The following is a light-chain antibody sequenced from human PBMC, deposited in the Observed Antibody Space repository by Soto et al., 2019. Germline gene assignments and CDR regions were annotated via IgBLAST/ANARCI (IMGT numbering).Light chain of an antibody. CDR1: SSNIGSNT. CDR2: GNN. V-gene: IGLV1-44*01. J-gene: IGLJ1*01. Sequence: QSVLTQPPSASGTPGQRVTISCSGSSSNIGSNTVNWYQQLPGTAPKLLIFGNNQRPSGVPDRLSGAKSGTSASLAISGLQSEDEAAYYCATWDDSLNGDVFGTGTKLTVL. CDR3: ATWDDSLNGDV.